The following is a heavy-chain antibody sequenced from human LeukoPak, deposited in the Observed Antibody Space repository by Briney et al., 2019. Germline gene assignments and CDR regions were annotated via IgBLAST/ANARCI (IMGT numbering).Heavy chain of an antibody. Sequence: PSQTLSLTCTVSGGSISSGGYYWSWIRQHPGKGLEWIGYIYYSGSTYYNPPLKSRVTISVDTSKNQFSLKLSSVTAADTAVYYCARQIDIVVVPAPLGWFDPWGQGTLVTVSS. CDR2: IYYSGST. CDR3: ARQIDIVVVPAPLGWFDP. J-gene: IGHJ5*02. D-gene: IGHD2-2*01. V-gene: IGHV4-31*03. CDR1: GGSISSGGYY.